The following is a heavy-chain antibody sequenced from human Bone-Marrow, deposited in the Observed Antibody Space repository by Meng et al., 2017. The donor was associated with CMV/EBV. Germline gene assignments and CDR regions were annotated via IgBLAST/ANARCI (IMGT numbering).Heavy chain of an antibody. Sequence: GGSLRLSCAASGFTFSSYAMHWVRQAPSKGLEWVAAISYDGSNKYYADSVKGRFTISRDNSKNTLYLQMNSLRAEDTAVYYCARDGTMIVVGGAFDIWGQGTMVTVSS. CDR2: ISYDGSNK. J-gene: IGHJ3*02. D-gene: IGHD3-22*01. CDR1: GFTFSSYA. CDR3: ARDGTMIVVGGAFDI. V-gene: IGHV3-30-3*01.